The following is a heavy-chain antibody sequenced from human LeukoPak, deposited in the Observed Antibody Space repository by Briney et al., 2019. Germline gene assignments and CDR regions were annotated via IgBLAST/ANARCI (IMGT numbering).Heavy chain of an antibody. CDR2: IYSGGST. Sequence: QAGGSLRLSCAASGFTVSSNYMSWVRQAPGKGLEWVSVIYSGGSTYYADSVKGRFTISRDNSKNTLYLQMNSLRAEDTAVYYCAREVGSFGRTVGAHYFDYWGQGTLVTVSS. CDR1: GFTVSSNY. V-gene: IGHV3-66*01. CDR3: AREVGSFGRTVGAHYFDY. D-gene: IGHD1-26*01. J-gene: IGHJ4*02.